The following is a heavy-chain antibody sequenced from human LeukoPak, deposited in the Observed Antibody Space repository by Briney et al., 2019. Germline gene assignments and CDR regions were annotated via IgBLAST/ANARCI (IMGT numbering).Heavy chain of an antibody. D-gene: IGHD1-1*01. CDR1: GYSFTSYW. V-gene: IGHV5-51*01. Sequence: GESLKISCKGSGYSFTSYWIGWVRQMPGKGLEWMGIIYPGDSDTRYSPSFQGQVTISADKSISTAYLQWSSLKASDTAMYYCARHGQYNWNDVWFDPWGQGTLVTVSS. CDR3: ARHGQYNWNDVWFDP. J-gene: IGHJ5*02. CDR2: IYPGDSDT.